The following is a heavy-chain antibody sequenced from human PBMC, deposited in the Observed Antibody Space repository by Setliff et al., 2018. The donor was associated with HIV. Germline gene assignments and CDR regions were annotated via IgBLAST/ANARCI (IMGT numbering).Heavy chain of an antibody. V-gene: IGHV4-59*01. D-gene: IGHD2-15*01. CDR2: IYYSGFT. Sequence: SETLSLTCTVSGGSISTYYWSWIRQPPGKGPEWIGYIYYSGFTSYNPSLESRVTISLDTSKNQFSLKLSSVTAADTAVYYCARRIGGYPYYFDYWGQGTLVTVSS. CDR1: GGSISTYY. J-gene: IGHJ4*02. CDR3: ARRIGGYPYYFDY.